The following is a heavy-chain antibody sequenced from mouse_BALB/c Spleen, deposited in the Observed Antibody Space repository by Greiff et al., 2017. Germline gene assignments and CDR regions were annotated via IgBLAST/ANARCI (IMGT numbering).Heavy chain of an antibody. D-gene: IGHD1-2*01. CDR1: GYTFSRYW. V-gene: IGHV1-9*01. Sequence: QVQLQQTGAELMKPGASVKLSCTATGYTFSRYWIEWVKQRPGQGLEWIGEILPGSGSTNYNEKFKGKATFTADTSSNTAYMQLSSLTSEDSAVYYWARRGYGYYLDYWGQGTTLTVSA. CDR3: ARRGYGYYLDY. CDR2: ILPGSGST. J-gene: IGHJ2*01.